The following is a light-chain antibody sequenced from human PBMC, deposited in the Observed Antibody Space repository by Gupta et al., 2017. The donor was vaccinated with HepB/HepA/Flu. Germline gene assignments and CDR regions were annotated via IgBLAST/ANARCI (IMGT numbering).Light chain of an antibody. CDR1: QTIGNS. V-gene: IGKV3-15*01. CDR3: HQYNNRLWT. Sequence: EIVLTQSPATLSMSPGERVILTCRASQTIGNSIAWYQVKPGQARRLLIYRAATRDTDVPARFSGSWAGTMSTLTISSLQSEDCALYYCHQYNNRLWTFGQGTKVEIK. CDR2: RAA. J-gene: IGKJ1*01.